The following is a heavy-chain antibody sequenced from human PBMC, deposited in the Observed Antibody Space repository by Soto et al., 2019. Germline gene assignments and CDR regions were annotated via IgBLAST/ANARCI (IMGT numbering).Heavy chain of an antibody. Sequence: SETLSLTCTVSGGSISSGGYYWSWIRQHPGKGLEWIGYIYYSGSTYYNPSLKSRVTISVDTSKNQFSLKLSSVTAADTAVYYCARAAWEPESPRAWCDYWGQGTLVTVSS. CDR2: IYYSGST. CDR3: ARAAWEPESPRAWCDY. CDR1: GGSISSGGYY. V-gene: IGHV4-31*03. D-gene: IGHD1-26*01. J-gene: IGHJ4*02.